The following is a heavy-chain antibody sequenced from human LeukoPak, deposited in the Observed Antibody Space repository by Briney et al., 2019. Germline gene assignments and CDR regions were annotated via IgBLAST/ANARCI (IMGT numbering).Heavy chain of an antibody. V-gene: IGHV1-2*02. CDR2: INPNSGGT. D-gene: IGHD3-9*01. Sequence: ASVKVSCKASGYTFTGYYMHWVRQAPGQGLEWMGWINPNSGGTNYAQKFQGRVTMTRDTSISTAYMELSRLRSDDTPVYYCARVPLRYFDWLLKDAYYYYYGMDVWGQGTTVTVSS. CDR1: GYTFTGYY. CDR3: ARVPLRYFDWLLKDAYYYYYGMDV. J-gene: IGHJ6*02.